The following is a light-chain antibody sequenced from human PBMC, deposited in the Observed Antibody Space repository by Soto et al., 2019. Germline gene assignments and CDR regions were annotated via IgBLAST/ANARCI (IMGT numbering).Light chain of an antibody. V-gene: IGLV1-40*01. CDR1: SSNIGAHYD. CDR3: QSYDNSLSVYV. CDR2: GNS. J-gene: IGLJ1*01. Sequence: QSVLTQPPSVSGAPGQRVTISCTGSSSNIGAHYDVHRYQQLPGTAPKLLIYGNSNRPSGVPYRFSGSKSGTSATLAITGLQAEDEADYDCQSYDNSLSVYVFGTGTKVTVL.